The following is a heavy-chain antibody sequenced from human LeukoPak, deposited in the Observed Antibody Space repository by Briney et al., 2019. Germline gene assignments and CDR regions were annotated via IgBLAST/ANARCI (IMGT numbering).Heavy chain of an antibody. CDR3: ARDPNYDFYGMDV. D-gene: IGHD3-3*01. CDR2: ISAYNGNT. J-gene: IGHJ6*02. CDR1: GYTFTSYG. V-gene: IGHV1-18*01. Sequence: GASVKVSCKASGYTFTSYGISWVRQAPGQGLEWMGWISAYNGNTNYAQKLQGRVTMTTDTSTSTAYMELSSLRSEDTAVYYCARDPNYDFYGMDVWGQGTTVTVSS.